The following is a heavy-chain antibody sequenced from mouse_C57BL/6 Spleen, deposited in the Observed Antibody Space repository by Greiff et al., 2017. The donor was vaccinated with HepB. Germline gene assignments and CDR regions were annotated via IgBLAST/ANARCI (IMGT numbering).Heavy chain of an antibody. CDR1: GFSLTSYG. CDR3: ARQDGYDGAYYAMDY. CDR2: IWSDGST. J-gene: IGHJ4*01. V-gene: IGHV2-6-1*01. D-gene: IGHD2-2*01. Sequence: VQVVESGPGLVAPSQSLSITCTVSGFSLTSYGVHWVRQPPGKGLEWLVVIWSDGSTTYNSALKSRLSISKDNSKSQVFLKMNSLQTDDTAMYYCARQDGYDGAYYAMDYWGQGTSVTVSS.